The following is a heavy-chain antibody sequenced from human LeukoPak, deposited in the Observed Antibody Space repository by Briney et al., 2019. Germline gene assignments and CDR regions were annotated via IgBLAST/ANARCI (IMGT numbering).Heavy chain of an antibody. CDR2: VYYIGTT. V-gene: IGHV4-61*08. J-gene: IGHJ5*02. CDR3: ARNTSSSPWFDP. Sequence: SETLSLTCTVSGGSVSSPDSYWSWIRQPPGKGLEWIGNVYYIGTTSYNSSLKSRVTILVDRSKNQISLEVTSMTAADTAVYYCARNTSSSPWFDPWGQGTLVTVSS. D-gene: IGHD6-6*01. CDR1: GGSVSSPDSY.